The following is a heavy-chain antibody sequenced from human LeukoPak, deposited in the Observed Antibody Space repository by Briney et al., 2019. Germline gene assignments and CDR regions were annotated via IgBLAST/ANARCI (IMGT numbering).Heavy chain of an antibody. CDR3: VGVNYYDTSLGFA. CDR1: GFSLSTRGMC. V-gene: IGHV2-70*11. J-gene: IGHJ4*02. Sequence: ESGPTLVNPTQTLTLTCTFSGFSLSTRGMCVSWIRQPPGKALEWLARIDWDDDKYYSTSLKTRLTISKDTSKNQVVLTVTNMDPVDTATYYCVGVNYYDTSLGFAWGQGTLVAVSS. CDR2: IDWDDDK. D-gene: IGHD3-22*01.